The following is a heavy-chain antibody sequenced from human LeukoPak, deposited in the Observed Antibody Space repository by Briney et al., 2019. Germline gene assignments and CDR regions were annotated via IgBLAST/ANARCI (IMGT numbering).Heavy chain of an antibody. CDR1: GFTFSSYA. CDR2: ISGSGRRI. V-gene: IGHV3-23*01. CDR3: ASGVVVTLSGFDY. J-gene: IGHJ4*02. Sequence: GGSLRLSCAASGFTFSSYAMSWVRQAPGKGLEWVLTISGSGRRIDYADSVKGRFTISRDNSKNTLYLQMNSLRAEDTAVYYCASGVVVTLSGFDYWGQGTLVTVSS. D-gene: IGHD2-21*02.